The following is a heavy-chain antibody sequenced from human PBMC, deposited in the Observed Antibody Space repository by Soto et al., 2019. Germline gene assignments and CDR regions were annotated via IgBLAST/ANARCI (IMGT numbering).Heavy chain of an antibody. V-gene: IGHV4-31*03. CDR3: ARVATAVTNNWFDP. D-gene: IGHD4-4*01. CDR1: GGSISSGGYY. J-gene: IGHJ5*02. Sequence: SETLSLTCTVSGGSISSGGYYWSWIRQHPGKGLEWIGYIYYSGSTYYNPSLKSRVTISVDTSKNQFSLKLSSVTAADTAVYYCARVATAVTNNWFDPWGQGTLVTVSS. CDR2: IYYSGST.